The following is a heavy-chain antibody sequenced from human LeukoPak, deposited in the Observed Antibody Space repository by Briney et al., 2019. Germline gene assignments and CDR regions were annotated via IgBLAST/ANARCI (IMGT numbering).Heavy chain of an antibody. CDR1: GYTFTSYA. CDR2: INAGNGNT. CDR3: ASDYYDSSGYYAFDY. V-gene: IGHV1-3*01. Sequence: ASVKVSCKASGYTFTSYAMHWVRQAPGQRLEWMGWINAGNGNTKYSQKFQGRVTITRDTSASAAYMELSSLRSEDTAVYYCASDYYDSSGYYAFDYWGQGTLVTVSS. D-gene: IGHD3-22*01. J-gene: IGHJ4*02.